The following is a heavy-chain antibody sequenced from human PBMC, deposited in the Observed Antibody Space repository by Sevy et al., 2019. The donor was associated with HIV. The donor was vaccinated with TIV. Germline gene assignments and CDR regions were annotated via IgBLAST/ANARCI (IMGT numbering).Heavy chain of an antibody. D-gene: IGHD3-22*01. Sequence: GGSLRLSCAASGFTFSSYAMSWVRQAPGKGLEWVSAISGSGGSTYYADSVKGRFTISRDNSKNTLYLQMNSLRAEDTAVYYCAMPLLLDSSGYYVYWGQGTLVTVSS. CDR2: ISGSGGST. CDR1: GFTFSSYA. CDR3: AMPLLLDSSGYYVY. V-gene: IGHV3-23*01. J-gene: IGHJ4*02.